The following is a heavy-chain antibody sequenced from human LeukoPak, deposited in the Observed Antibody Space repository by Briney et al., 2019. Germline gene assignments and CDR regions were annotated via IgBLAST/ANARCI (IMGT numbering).Heavy chain of an antibody. CDR3: ARGTSVDSSGYPFDY. Sequence: SETLSLTCTVSGGSLSSGSYYWGWLRQPPGTGLEWIGYIYYSGSTDYNPSLKSRVTISVDTAKNQFSLKLSSVTAADTAVYYCARGTSVDSSGYPFDYWGQGTLVTVSS. D-gene: IGHD3-22*01. V-gene: IGHV4-31*03. CDR2: IYYSGST. CDR1: GGSLSSGSYY. J-gene: IGHJ4*02.